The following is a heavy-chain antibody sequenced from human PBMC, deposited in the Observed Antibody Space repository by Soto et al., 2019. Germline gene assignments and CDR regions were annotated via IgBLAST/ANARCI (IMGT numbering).Heavy chain of an antibody. CDR3: AKGKGRSAIDS. CDR2: IANDGRSE. Sequence: QVQLVESGGGVVQPGRSLRLSCAASGLTFSAAGMHWVRQAPGKGLEWVAFIANDGRSESYADSVKGRFTISRDNSQKRLSVQMIGLRAEVTAVYYGAKGKGRSAIDSWGQGTLVSVSS. V-gene: IGHV3-30*18. J-gene: IGHJ4*02. CDR1: GLTFSAAG.